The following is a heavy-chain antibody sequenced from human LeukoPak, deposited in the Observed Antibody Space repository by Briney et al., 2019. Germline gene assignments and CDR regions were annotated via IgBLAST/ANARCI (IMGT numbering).Heavy chain of an antibody. CDR2: ISAYNGNT. Sequence: ASVKVSCKASGYTFTSYGISWVRQAPGQGLEWMGWISAYNGNTNYAQKLQGRVTMTRDMSTSTDYMELSSLRSDDTAVYYCARDQRWELLSRAFDIWGQGTMVTVSS. V-gene: IGHV1-18*01. J-gene: IGHJ3*02. CDR3: ARDQRWELLSRAFDI. D-gene: IGHD1-26*01. CDR1: GYTFTSYG.